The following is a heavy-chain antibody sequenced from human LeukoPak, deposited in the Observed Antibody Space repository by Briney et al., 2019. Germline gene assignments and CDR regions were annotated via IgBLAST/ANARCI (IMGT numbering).Heavy chain of an antibody. J-gene: IGHJ4*02. D-gene: IGHD3-10*01. V-gene: IGHV3-21*04. CDR1: GFTFSSYS. Sequence: GGSLRLSCAASGFTFSSYSMNWVRQAPGKGLEWVSSISSSSSYIYYADSVKGRFTISRDNAKNSLYLQMNSLRAEDTAVYYCAKDENRRYGSGSYLFDYWGQGTLVTVSS. CDR3: AKDENRRYGSGSYLFDY. CDR2: ISSSSSYI.